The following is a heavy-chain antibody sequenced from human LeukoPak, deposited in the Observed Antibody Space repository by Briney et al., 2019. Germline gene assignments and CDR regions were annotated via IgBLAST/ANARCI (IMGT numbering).Heavy chain of an antibody. CDR3: AKYYYDGAAYSFDY. CDR2: INGDGSST. D-gene: IGHD3-22*01. J-gene: IGHJ4*02. CDR1: GFTFTNYA. Sequence: GGSLRLSCVASGFTFTNYAMSWVRQAPGKGLEWVSSINGDGSSTYYADSVKGRFTISRDNSKNTLSLQMSSLSAEDTALYYCAKYYYDGAAYSFDYWGQGTLVTVSS. V-gene: IGHV3-23*01.